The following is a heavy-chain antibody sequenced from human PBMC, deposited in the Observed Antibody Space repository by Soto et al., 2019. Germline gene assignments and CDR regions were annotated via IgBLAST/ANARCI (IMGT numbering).Heavy chain of an antibody. CDR2: TYYRSKWYN. V-gene: IGHV6-1*01. CDR3: ARESTHSGLIEVAAHFDY. Sequence: PSQTLSLTCAISGDSVSSNSAAWNWIRQSPSRGLEWLGRTYYRSKWYNDYAVSVKSRITINPDTSKNQFSLQLNSVTPEDTAVYYCARESTHSGLIEVAAHFDYWGQGTLVTVSS. CDR1: GDSVSSNSAA. D-gene: IGHD6-19*01. J-gene: IGHJ4*02.